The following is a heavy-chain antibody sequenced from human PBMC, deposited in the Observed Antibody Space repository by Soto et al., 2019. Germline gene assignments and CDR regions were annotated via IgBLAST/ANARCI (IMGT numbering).Heavy chain of an antibody. CDR2: IYYRGST. CDR3: ARDGREASGMDV. D-gene: IGHD1-26*01. Sequence: SETLSLTCTVSGGSISSHYWSWVRQAPGKGLEWIGHIYYRGSTSYNPSLRSRSTISVDTYNNQFSLKLNSVTTADTAVYYCARDGREASGMDVWGQGTQVTVSS. V-gene: IGHV4-59*11. J-gene: IGHJ6*02. CDR1: GGSISSHY.